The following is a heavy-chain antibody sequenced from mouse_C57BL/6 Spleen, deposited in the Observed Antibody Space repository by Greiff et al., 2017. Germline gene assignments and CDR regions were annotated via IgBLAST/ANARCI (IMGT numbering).Heavy chain of an antibody. V-gene: IGHV1-15*01. CDR2: IDPETGGT. CDR3: TRRRLITTLYYYAMDY. J-gene: IGHJ4*01. Sequence: VKLQQSGAELVRPGASVTLSCKASGYTFTDYEMHWVKQTPVHGLEWIGAIDPETGGTAYNQKFKGKAILTADKSSSTAYMELRSLTSEDSAVYYCTRRRLITTLYYYAMDYWGQGTSVTVSS. CDR1: GYTFTDYE. D-gene: IGHD2-4*01.